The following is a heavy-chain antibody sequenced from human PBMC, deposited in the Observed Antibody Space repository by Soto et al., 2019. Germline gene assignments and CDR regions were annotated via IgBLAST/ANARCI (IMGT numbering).Heavy chain of an antibody. CDR3: ARGHADYGDYEDYFDY. Sequence: EVQLVESGGGLVQPGGSLRVSCAASGFTVSHNYMTWVRQAPGKGLEWVSLIHTTGSTYYADSVKGRFTISRDNSKNTLYLQMHSRRAEDTAVYYCARGHADYGDYEDYFDYWGQGTLVTVSS. CDR1: GFTVSHNY. V-gene: IGHV3-66*01. CDR2: IHTTGST. D-gene: IGHD4-17*01. J-gene: IGHJ4*02.